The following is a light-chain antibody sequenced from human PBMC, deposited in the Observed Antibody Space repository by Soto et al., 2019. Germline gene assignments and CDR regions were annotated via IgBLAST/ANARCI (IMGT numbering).Light chain of an antibody. CDR3: QQHNYWPS. Sequence: EIVMTQSPATLSVSPGERATLSCRASQSVGSNLAWFQQKPGQAPRLLVYGASTRATGVPGRFSGSGSGTEFTLPITSLQIEDFAVYYCQQHNYWPSFGQGPKLELK. V-gene: IGKV3-15*01. CDR2: GAS. J-gene: IGKJ2*01. CDR1: QSVGSN.